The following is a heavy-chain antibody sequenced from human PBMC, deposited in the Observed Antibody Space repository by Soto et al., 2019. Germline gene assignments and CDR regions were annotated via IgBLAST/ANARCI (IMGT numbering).Heavy chain of an antibody. CDR1: GYTFTSYG. D-gene: IGHD3-10*01. CDR2: ISAYNGNT. Sequence: ASVKVSCKASGYTFTSYGISWVRQAPGQGLEWMGWISAYNGNTNYAQKLQGRVTMTTDTSTSTAYMELRSLRSDDTAVYYCARDVLLWFGEYPWFDPWGQGTLVTVSS. J-gene: IGHJ5*02. CDR3: ARDVLLWFGEYPWFDP. V-gene: IGHV1-18*01.